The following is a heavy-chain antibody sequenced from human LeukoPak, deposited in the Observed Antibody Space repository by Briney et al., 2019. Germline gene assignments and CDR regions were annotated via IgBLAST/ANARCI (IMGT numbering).Heavy chain of an antibody. Sequence: PGGSLRLSCAASGFTFSSYGMHWVRQAPVKGLEWVAVIWYDGSNKYYADSVKGRFTISRDNSKNTLYLQMNSLRAEDTAVYYCARWGYYGSGSYPDYWGQGTLVTVSP. CDR2: IWYDGSNK. CDR3: ARWGYYGSGSYPDY. CDR1: GFTFSSYG. J-gene: IGHJ4*02. V-gene: IGHV3-33*01. D-gene: IGHD3-10*01.